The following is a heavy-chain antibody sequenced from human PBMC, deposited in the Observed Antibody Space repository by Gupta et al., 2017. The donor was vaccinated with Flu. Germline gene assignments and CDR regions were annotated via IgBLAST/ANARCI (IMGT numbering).Heavy chain of an antibody. Sequence: EVQLVESGGGLVKPGGALRLACATSGFTFSSHSMNWVRQAPGKGLEWVSSTSSSGSYIYYADAVKGRFPISRDNAKTSVYLQMNRLRAEDTAVYYCTTAWGGSYWYFAYWCHGTLVTVSS. CDR3: TTAWGGSYWYFAY. CDR2: TSSSGSYI. J-gene: IGHJ4*01. V-gene: IGHV3-21*01. CDR1: GFTFSSHS. D-gene: IGHD1-26*01.